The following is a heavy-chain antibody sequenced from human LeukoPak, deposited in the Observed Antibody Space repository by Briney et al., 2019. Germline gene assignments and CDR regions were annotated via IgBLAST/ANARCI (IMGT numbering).Heavy chain of an antibody. J-gene: IGHJ4*02. CDR2: FDPEDGET. V-gene: IGHV1-24*01. D-gene: IGHD2-21*01. CDR1: GYTLTELS. Sequence: ASVKVSCKVSGYTLTELSMHWVRQAPGKGLEWMGGFDPEDGETIYAQKFQGRVTMTEDTSTDTAYMELSSLRSEDTAVYYCATDLTSTSYCGGDCSSDYWGQGTLVTVSS. CDR3: ATDLTSTSYCGGDCSSDY.